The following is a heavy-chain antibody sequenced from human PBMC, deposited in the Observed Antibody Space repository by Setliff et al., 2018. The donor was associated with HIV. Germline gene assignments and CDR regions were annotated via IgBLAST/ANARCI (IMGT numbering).Heavy chain of an antibody. CDR3: ARHLGTGMALHYFDY. D-gene: IGHD5-18*01. CDR1: AYSISSGYY. CDR2: IYHSGST. Sequence: SETLSLTCAVSAYSISSGYYWGWIRQPPGKGLEWIGSIYHSGSTYYNPSLKSRVTISVDTSKNQFSLKLTSVTAADTAIYYCARHLGTGMALHYFDYWGQGTLVTVSS. V-gene: IGHV4-38-2*01. J-gene: IGHJ4*02.